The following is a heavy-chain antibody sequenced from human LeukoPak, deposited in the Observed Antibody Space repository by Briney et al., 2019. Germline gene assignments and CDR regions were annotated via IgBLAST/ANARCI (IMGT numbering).Heavy chain of an antibody. CDR3: AKGIAAAGTRWFDP. CDR2: ISGSGGST. Sequence: PGGSLRLSCAASGFTFSSYAMSWVRQAPGKGLEWVSAISGSGGSTYYADSVKGRFTISRDNSKNTLYLQMNSLRAEDTAVHYCAKGIAAAGTRWFDPWGQGTLVTVSS. D-gene: IGHD6-13*01. V-gene: IGHV3-23*01. J-gene: IGHJ5*02. CDR1: GFTFSSYA.